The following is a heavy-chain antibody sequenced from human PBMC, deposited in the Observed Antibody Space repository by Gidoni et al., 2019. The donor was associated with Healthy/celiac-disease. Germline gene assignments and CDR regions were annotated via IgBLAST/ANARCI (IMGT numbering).Heavy chain of an antibody. Sequence: QVQLQQWGAGLLKPSETLSLTCAVYGGSFSGYYWSWIRQPPGKGLEWIGEINHSGSTNYNPSLKSRGTISVDTSKNQFSLKLSSVTAADTAVYYCARGVRFLEWMLGYYYGMDVWGQGTTVTVSS. J-gene: IGHJ6*02. D-gene: IGHD3-3*01. CDR3: ARGVRFLEWMLGYYYGMDV. V-gene: IGHV4-34*01. CDR2: INHSGST. CDR1: GGSFSGYY.